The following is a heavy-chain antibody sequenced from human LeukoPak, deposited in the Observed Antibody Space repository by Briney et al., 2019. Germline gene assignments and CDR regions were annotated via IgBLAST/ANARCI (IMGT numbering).Heavy chain of an antibody. CDR2: ISSSGSTI. CDR3: ARAGPPEENWFDP. V-gene: IGHV3-48*03. J-gene: IGHJ5*02. CDR1: GFTFSSYE. D-gene: IGHD1-14*01. Sequence: PGGSLRLSCAASGFTFSSYEMNWVRQAPGKGLEWVSYISSSGSTIYYADSVKGRFTISRDNSKNTLYLQMNSLRAEDTAVYYCARAGPPEENWFDPWGQGTLVTVSS.